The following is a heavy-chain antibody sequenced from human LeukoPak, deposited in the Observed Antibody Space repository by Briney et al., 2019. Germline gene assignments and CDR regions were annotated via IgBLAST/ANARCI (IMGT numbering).Heavy chain of an antibody. V-gene: IGHV3-15*01. D-gene: IGHD1-7*01. CDR2: IKSKSDHETR. J-gene: IGHJ4*02. Sequence: KPGGSLRLSCAASGFSFSDAWMNWVRQAPGKGLEWVGRIKSKSDHETRDYAAPVKGRFTISRDDSKNTVFVQLNSLKTEDTGVYYCAAGTGTSDFDYWGQGTLVTVSS. CDR3: AAGTGTSDFDY. CDR1: GFSFSDAW.